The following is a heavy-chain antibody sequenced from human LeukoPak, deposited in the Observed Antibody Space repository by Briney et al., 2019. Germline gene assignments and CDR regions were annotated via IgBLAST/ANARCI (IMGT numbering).Heavy chain of an antibody. CDR3: AREFRTAAGKSFDY. Sequence: GGSQRLSCAASGFTFSSYSMNWVRQAPGKGLEWVSSISMSSTYLYYADSLKGRFTISRDNAKNSLYLQMNSLRAEDTAVYYCAREFRTAAGKSFDYWGRGTLVTVSS. CDR1: GFTFSSYS. CDR2: ISMSSTYL. V-gene: IGHV3-21*01. D-gene: IGHD6-13*01. J-gene: IGHJ4*02.